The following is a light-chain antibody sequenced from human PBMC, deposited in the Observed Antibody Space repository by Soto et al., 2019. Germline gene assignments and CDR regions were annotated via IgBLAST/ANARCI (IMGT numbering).Light chain of an antibody. CDR2: GAS. CDR1: QSVDTK. J-gene: IGKJ3*01. Sequence: ETVMTQSPATLSVSPGERATLSCRASQSVDTKLAWYQHKPGQAPRLLIYGASTMATGIPARFSGSGSGTAFTLTISSLQSEHFAVYFCQRRSNWPFTFGPGTKVDIK. CDR3: QRRSNWPFT. V-gene: IGKV3-15*01.